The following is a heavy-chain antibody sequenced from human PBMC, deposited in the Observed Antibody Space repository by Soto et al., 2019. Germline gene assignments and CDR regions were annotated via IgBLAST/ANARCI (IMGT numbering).Heavy chain of an antibody. CDR2: ISGSGGST. J-gene: IGHJ4*02. D-gene: IGHD6-6*01. Sequence: GGSLRLSCAASGFTFSSYAMSWVRQAPGKGLEWVSAISGSGGSTYYADSVKGRFTISRDNSKNTLYLQMNSLRAEDTAVYYCAKDKGTVGYSSSLRGFDYWGQGTLVTVSS. CDR1: GFTFSSYA. CDR3: AKDKGTVGYSSSLRGFDY. V-gene: IGHV3-23*01.